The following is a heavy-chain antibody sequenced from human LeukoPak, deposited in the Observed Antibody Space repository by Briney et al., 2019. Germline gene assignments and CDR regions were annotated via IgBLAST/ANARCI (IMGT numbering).Heavy chain of an antibody. CDR1: GYTSTGYY. D-gene: IGHD1-26*01. CDR2: INPNSGGT. Sequence: ASVKVSCKASGYTSTGYYMHWVRQAPGQGLEWMGWINPNSGGTNYAQKFQGRVTMTRDTSISTAYMELSRLRSDDTAVYYCARDVRIVGAPSHWGQGTLVTVSS. J-gene: IGHJ4*02. V-gene: IGHV1-2*02. CDR3: ARDVRIVGAPSH.